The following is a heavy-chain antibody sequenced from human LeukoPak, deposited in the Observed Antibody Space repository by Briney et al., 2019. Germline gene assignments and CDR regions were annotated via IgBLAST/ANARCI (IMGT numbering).Heavy chain of an antibody. D-gene: IGHD4-17*01. Sequence: GGSLRLSCAASGFTISNNYMNWVRQAPGKGLEWVSVIYSGGRTNYADSVKGRFTVSRDNSKNTLYLKMNSLRAEDTAVYYCAKSRTVTTTNIAYWGQGTLVTVSS. J-gene: IGHJ4*02. V-gene: IGHV3-53*01. CDR3: AKSRTVTTTNIAY. CDR2: IYSGGRT. CDR1: GFTISNNY.